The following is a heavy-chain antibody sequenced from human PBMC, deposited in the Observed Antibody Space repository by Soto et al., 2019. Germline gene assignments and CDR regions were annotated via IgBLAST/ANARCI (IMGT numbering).Heavy chain of an antibody. CDR3: AKEFQWELHAFDI. J-gene: IGHJ3*02. V-gene: IGHV3-30*02. Sequence: GGSLRLSCTASGFTFGYSAMSWVRQAPGKGLEWVAVMGNDGITTFYADSVKGRFTISRDNSKNTLFLQMNSLRADDTAVYYCAKEFQWELHAFDIWGQGTMVTVSS. D-gene: IGHD1-26*01. CDR2: MGNDGITT. CDR1: GFTFGYSA.